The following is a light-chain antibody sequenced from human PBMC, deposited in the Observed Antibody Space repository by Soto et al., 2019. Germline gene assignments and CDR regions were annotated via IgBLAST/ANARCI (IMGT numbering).Light chain of an antibody. CDR3: QKYDSAPWT. J-gene: IGKJ1*01. CDR1: QGLGNY. Sequence: DIQMTQSPSSLSASVGDTVTIRCRASQGLGNYLAWYQQKPGRPPQLLIFDASSLEPGVPSRFRGSRSGTDFILIINNLQPEDAATYYCQKYDSAPWTFGQGTKVQIK. V-gene: IGKV1-27*01. CDR2: DAS.